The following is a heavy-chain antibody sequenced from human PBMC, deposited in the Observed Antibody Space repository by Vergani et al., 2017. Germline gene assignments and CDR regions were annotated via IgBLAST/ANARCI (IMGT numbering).Heavy chain of an antibody. CDR3: ATDYYDFWSGYPRYYGMDV. V-gene: IGHV1-24*01. CDR2: FDPEDGET. D-gene: IGHD3-3*01. J-gene: IGHJ6*02. Sequence: QVQLVQSGAEVKKPGASVKVSCKVSGYTLTELSMHWVRQAPVKGLEWMGGFDPEDGETIYAQKFQGRVTMTEDTSTDTAYMELSSLRSEDTAVYYCATDYYDFWSGYPRYYGMDVWGQGTTVTVSS. CDR1: GYTLTELS.